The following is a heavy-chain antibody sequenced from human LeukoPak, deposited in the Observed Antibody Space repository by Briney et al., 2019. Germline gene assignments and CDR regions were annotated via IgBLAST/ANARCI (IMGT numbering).Heavy chain of an antibody. CDR3: AKDGSGSYYSND. CDR2: ISGSGGST. J-gene: IGHJ4*02. V-gene: IGHV3-23*01. D-gene: IGHD3-10*01. Sequence: GGSLRLSCAASGFTFSSYGMSWVRQAPGKGLEWVSAISGSGGSTYYADSVKGRFTISRDNSKNTLYPQMNSLRAEDTAVYYCAKDGSGSYYSNDWGQGTLVTVSS. CDR1: GFTFSSYG.